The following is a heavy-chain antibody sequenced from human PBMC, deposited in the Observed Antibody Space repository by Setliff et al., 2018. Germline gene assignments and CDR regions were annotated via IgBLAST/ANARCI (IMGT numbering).Heavy chain of an antibody. CDR2: IYYGGTT. D-gene: IGHD3-22*01. CDR3: ARAHTWSLPNDNSGYPGWFDP. V-gene: IGHV4-59*11. J-gene: IGHJ5*02. Sequence: SETLSLTCAVSDDTFSTHYWNWIRQTPGKRLEWIGCIYYGGTTTYNPSLESRVTISIHTPKNQVSLNLTSVTAADTAVYYCARAHTWSLPNDNSGYPGWFDPWGQGTLVTVS. CDR1: DDTFSTHY.